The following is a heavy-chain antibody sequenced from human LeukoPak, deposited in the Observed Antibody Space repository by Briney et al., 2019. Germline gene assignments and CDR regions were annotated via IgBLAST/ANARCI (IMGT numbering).Heavy chain of an antibody. D-gene: IGHD4-11*01. V-gene: IGHV4-39*01. Sequence: PSETLSLTCTVSGGSISSSSYDWGGIRQPPGKGLEWIGSIYYTASTYYNPSLKSRVTISVDTSKNQFSLKLSSVTAADTAVYYCASTTVTTPFDYWGQGTLVTVSS. J-gene: IGHJ4*02. CDR3: ASTTVTTPFDY. CDR2: IYYTAST. CDR1: GGSISSSSYD.